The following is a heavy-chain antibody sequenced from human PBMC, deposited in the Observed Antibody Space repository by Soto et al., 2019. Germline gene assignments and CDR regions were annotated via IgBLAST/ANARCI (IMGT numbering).Heavy chain of an antibody. CDR3: AKGDSSSFYYGMDV. D-gene: IGHD6-13*01. Sequence: PGGSLRLSCAASGFTFDDYAMHWVRQAPGKGLEWVSGISWNSGSIGYADSVKGRFTISRDNAKNSLYLQMNSLRAEDTALYYCAKGDSSSFYYGMDVWGQGTTVTVSS. CDR2: ISWNSGSI. CDR1: GFTFDDYA. V-gene: IGHV3-9*01. J-gene: IGHJ6*02.